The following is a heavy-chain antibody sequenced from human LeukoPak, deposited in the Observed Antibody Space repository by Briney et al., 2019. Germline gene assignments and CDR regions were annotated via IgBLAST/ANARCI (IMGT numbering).Heavy chain of an antibody. Sequence: SVKVSCKASGYTFTGYYMHWVRQAPGQGLEWMGGIIPIFGTANYAQKFQGRVTITADESTSTAYMELSSLRSEDTAVYYCARDHWPGGETAMGVFDYWGQGTLVTVSS. CDR3: ARDHWPGGETAMGVFDY. CDR1: GYTFTGYY. V-gene: IGHV1-69*13. J-gene: IGHJ4*02. D-gene: IGHD2-21*02. CDR2: IIPIFGTA.